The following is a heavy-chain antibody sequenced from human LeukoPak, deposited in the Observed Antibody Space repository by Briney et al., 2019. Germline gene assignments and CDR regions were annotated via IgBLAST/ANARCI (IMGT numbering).Heavy chain of an antibody. V-gene: IGHV3-13*01. CDR3: ARGKVTMVRGVRGAFDI. J-gene: IGHJ3*02. CDR1: GFAFSSYD. Sequence: GGSLRLSCAASGFAFSSYDMHWVRQATGKGLEWVSAIGTAGDTYYPGSVKGRFTISRENAKNSLYLQMNSLRAGDTAVYYCARGKVTMVRGVRGAFDIWGQGTMVTVSS. CDR2: IGTAGDT. D-gene: IGHD3-10*01.